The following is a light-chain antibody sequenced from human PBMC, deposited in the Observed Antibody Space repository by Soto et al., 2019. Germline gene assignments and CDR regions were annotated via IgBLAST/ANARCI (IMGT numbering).Light chain of an antibody. CDR3: QQYGNSPLT. Sequence: EIVLTQSTGTLSLSPGERATLSCRASQSVSSSYLAWYQQKPGQAPRLLIYGASSRATGIPDRFSGSGSGTDFTLTISRLEPEDVAVYYCQQYGNSPLTFGQGTKVEIK. V-gene: IGKV3-20*01. J-gene: IGKJ1*01. CDR2: GAS. CDR1: QSVSSSY.